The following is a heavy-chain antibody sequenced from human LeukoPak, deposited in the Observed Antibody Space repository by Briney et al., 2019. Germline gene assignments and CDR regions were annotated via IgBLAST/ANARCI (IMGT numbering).Heavy chain of an antibody. V-gene: IGHV4-59*08. J-gene: IGHJ3*02. CDR2: IYYSGST. D-gene: IGHD2-8*02. CDR3: SGVGYGDAFDI. Sequence: SETLSLTCTVSGGSISSYYWSWIRQPPGKGLEWIGYIYYSGSTNYNPSLKSRVTISVDTSKNQFSLKLSSVTAADTAVYYCSGVGYGDAFDIWGQGTMVTVSS. CDR1: GGSISSYY.